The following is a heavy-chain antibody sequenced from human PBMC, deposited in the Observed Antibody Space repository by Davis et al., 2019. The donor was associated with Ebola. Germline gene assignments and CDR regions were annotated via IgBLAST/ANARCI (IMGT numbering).Heavy chain of an antibody. D-gene: IGHD2-2*01. CDR3: ARQSRGLKTHFDY. V-gene: IGHV5-51*01. J-gene: IGHJ4*02. CDR2: IYPGDSDT. Sequence: GESLKISCKASGYSFTSYWIGWVRQMPGKGLEWMGIIYPGDSDTRYSPSFQGQVTISADKSISTAYLQWNSLKASDTAMYYCARQSRGLKTHFDYWGRGTLVTV. CDR1: GYSFTSYW.